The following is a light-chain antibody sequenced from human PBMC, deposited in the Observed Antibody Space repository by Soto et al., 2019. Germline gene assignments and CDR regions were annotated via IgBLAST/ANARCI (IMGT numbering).Light chain of an antibody. CDR1: SSNIGSNT. CDR2: SNN. CDR3: AAWDDSLFHVV. Sequence: QSVLTQPPSASGTPGQRVTISCSGSSSNIGSNTVNWYQQLPGTAPKLLIYSNNQLPSGVPDRFSGSKSGTSASLAISGLQSEDEADYYCAAWDDSLFHVVFGGGTKVTVL. V-gene: IGLV1-44*01. J-gene: IGLJ2*01.